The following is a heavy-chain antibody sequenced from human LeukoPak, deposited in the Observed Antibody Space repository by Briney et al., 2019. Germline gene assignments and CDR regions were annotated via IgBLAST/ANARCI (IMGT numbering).Heavy chain of an antibody. CDR1: GYTFTSYD. V-gene: IGHV1-8*02. J-gene: IGHJ4*02. CDR3: ARGLNNVFD. D-gene: IGHD1/OR15-1a*01. CDR2: MSPNSGYT. Sequence: ASVKVSCKASGYTFTSYDINWVRQATGQGLEWMGWMSPNSGYTGYAQKFQGRITLTRNTSTSTAYMELSGLRSEDTAVYYCARGLNNVFDWGQGTLVTVSS.